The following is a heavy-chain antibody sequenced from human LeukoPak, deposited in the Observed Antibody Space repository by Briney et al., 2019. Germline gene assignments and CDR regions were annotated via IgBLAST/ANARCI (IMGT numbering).Heavy chain of an antibody. CDR3: ARVREGRGYFYYYYMDV. J-gene: IGHJ6*03. Sequence: SVKVSCKASGGTFSSYAISWVRQAPGQGLEWMGGIIPIFGTANYAQKFQGRVTITTDESTSTAYMELSSLRYDDTAVYYCARVREGRGYFYYYYMDVWGKGTTVTVSS. V-gene: IGHV1-69*05. CDR2: IIPIFGTA. CDR1: GGTFSSYA.